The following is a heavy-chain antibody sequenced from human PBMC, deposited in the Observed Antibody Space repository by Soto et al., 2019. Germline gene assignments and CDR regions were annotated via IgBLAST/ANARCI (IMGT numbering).Heavy chain of an antibody. CDR2: ISWNSGSI. CDR3: AKGSDKNAFDI. Sequence: PGGSLRLSCAGSGFTFSSYWMHWVRQAPGKGLVWVSRISWNSGSIGYADSVKGRFTISRDNAKNSLYLQMNSLRAEDTALYYCAKGSDKNAFDIWGQGTMVTVSS. J-gene: IGHJ3*02. V-gene: IGHV3-9*01. D-gene: IGHD2-21*01. CDR1: GFTFSSYW.